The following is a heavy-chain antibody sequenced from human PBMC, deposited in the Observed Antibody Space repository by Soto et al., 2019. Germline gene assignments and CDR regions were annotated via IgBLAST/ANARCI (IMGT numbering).Heavy chain of an antibody. D-gene: IGHD4-4*01. CDR3: ARGEVTPAPNWFDP. CDR2: IIPILGIA. V-gene: IGHV1-69*02. J-gene: IGHJ5*02. CDR1: GGTFSSYT. Sequence: QVQLVQSGAEVKKPGSSVKVSCKASGGTFSSYTISWVRQAPGQGLEWMGRIIPILGIANYAQKFQGRVTITADKSTSTAYVELSSLRSEDTAVYYCARGEVTPAPNWFDPWGQGTLVTVSS.